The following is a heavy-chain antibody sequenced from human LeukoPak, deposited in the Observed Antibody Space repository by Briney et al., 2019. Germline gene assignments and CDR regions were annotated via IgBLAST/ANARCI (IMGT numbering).Heavy chain of an antibody. Sequence: PGGSLRLSCAASGFTFSTYTMYWVRQPPGKGLEWVSIIGGSGGDIHYADSVKGRFTISRVNSKNTLYLQMNSLRVEDTAIYYCAIDPNWGIHYWGQGVLVTVSS. D-gene: IGHD7-27*01. CDR1: GFTFSTYT. CDR3: AIDPNWGIHY. V-gene: IGHV3-23*01. CDR2: IGGSGGDI. J-gene: IGHJ4*02.